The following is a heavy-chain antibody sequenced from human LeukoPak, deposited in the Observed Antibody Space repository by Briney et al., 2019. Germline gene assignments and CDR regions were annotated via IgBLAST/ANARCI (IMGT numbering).Heavy chain of an antibody. CDR3: ASSVEVAGGRCFDY. J-gene: IGHJ4*02. D-gene: IGHD6-19*01. V-gene: IGHV5-51*04. CDR1: GYRFSSYW. CDR2: IYPRDSDT. Sequence: GESLKISRKGSGYRFSSYWTGWVRQMPGKGLEWMGIIYPRDSDTRYSPSFQGQVTISVDKPISTAYLQWSSLEASDTAMYYCASSVEVAGGRCFDYWGQGTLVTVSS.